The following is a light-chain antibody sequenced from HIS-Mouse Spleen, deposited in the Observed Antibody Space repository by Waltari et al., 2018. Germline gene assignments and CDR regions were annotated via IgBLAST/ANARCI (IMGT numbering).Light chain of an antibody. V-gene: IGLV2-8*01. CDR3: SSYAGSNNYV. J-gene: IGLJ1*01. CDR2: EVS. Sequence: QSALTQPPSASGSPGQSVPIPCTGPSSDVGGHNYVSWYQQHPGKAPKLMIYEVSKLTSGVPDRFSGSKSGNTASLTVSGLQAEDEADYYCSSYAGSNNYVFGTGTKVTVL. CDR1: SSDVGGHNY.